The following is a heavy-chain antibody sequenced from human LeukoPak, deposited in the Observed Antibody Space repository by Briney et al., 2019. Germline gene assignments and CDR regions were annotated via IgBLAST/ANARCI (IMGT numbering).Heavy chain of an antibody. Sequence: SVKVSCKASGGTLSSYTINGVRQAPGQGLEWMGGSIPVFDTTNYAQNFQGRITITADKSTTTAYMELSSLRSEDTAVYYCARVNYNSNPLYFDYWGQGTRVTVSS. CDR1: GGTLSSYT. V-gene: IGHV1-69*06. D-gene: IGHD3-22*01. CDR3: ARVNYNSNPLYFDY. CDR2: SIPVFDTT. J-gene: IGHJ4*02.